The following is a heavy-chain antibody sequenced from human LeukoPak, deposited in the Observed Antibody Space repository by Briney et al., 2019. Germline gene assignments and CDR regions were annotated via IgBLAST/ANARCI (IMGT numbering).Heavy chain of an antibody. V-gene: IGHV3-23*01. CDR1: GFPFTTFA. CDR2: IFPRVGEL. J-gene: IGHJ4*02. D-gene: IGHD5-24*01. CDR3: ARGPWRDGYNYFLDHEKYFDY. Sequence: GGPLKPPCEALGFPFTTFAMIGSRNLQGKGREWSPSIFPRVGELHYADSVRGRFTISRDYSKSTLSLQMNSLRAEDTAVYYCARGPWRDGYNYFLDHEKYFDYWGQGTLVTVSS.